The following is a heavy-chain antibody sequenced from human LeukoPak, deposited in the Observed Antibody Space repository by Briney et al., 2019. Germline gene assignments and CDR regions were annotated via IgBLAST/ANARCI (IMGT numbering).Heavy chain of an antibody. CDR2: ITSSGTYI. Sequence: GGSLRLSCAASGFTLNNYNMNWVRQAPGKALEWVSSITSSGTYILYADSVKGRFTIYRDNAKNSLYLQMNSLGPEDTAVYYCARDPYSGNYGNYYYYYMDVWGKGTTVTIS. J-gene: IGHJ6*03. D-gene: IGHD1-26*01. V-gene: IGHV3-21*01. CDR1: GFTLNNYN. CDR3: ARDPYSGNYGNYYYYYMDV.